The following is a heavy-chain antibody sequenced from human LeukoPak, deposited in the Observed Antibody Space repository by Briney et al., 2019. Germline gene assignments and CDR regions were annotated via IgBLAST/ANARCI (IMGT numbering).Heavy chain of an antibody. V-gene: IGHV3-30-3*01. CDR1: GFTFSSYA. CDR2: ISYDGSNK. CDR3: ARVYSGSTLVWAY. J-gene: IGHJ4*02. Sequence: GGSLRLSCAASGFTFSSYAMHWVRQAPGKGLEWVAVISYDGSNKYYADSVKGRFTISRDNSKNTLYLQMNSLRAEDTAVYYCARVYSGSTLVWAYWGQGTLVTVSS. D-gene: IGHD1-26*01.